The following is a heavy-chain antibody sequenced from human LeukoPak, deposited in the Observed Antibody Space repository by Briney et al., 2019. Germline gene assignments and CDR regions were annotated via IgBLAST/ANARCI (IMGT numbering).Heavy chain of an antibody. CDR3: ARTYSSGWYDDY. J-gene: IGHJ4*02. D-gene: IGHD6-19*01. CDR1: GGSFSGYY. CDR2: INHSGST. Sequence: SETLSLTCAVYGGSFSGYYWSWIRQPPGKGLEWIGEINHSGSTNYNPSLKSRVTISVDTSKNQFSLKLSSVTAADTAVYYCARTYSSGWYDDYWGQGTLVTVSS. V-gene: IGHV4-34*01.